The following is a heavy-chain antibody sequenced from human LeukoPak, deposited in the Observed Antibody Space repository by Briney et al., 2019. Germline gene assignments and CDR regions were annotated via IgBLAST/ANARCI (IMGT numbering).Heavy chain of an antibody. Sequence: GGSLRLSCATSGFTFNNYPMHWVRQAPGKELEWVAVIGYDGRFKFHSDSVKGRFTISRDDSKNTLYLQMNSLRPEDTALYYCARDPKTGSPDYFDYWGQGTLVTVST. J-gene: IGHJ4*02. V-gene: IGHV3-30*04. CDR3: ARDPKTGSPDYFDY. CDR2: IGYDGRFK. CDR1: GFTFNNYP. D-gene: IGHD3-10*01.